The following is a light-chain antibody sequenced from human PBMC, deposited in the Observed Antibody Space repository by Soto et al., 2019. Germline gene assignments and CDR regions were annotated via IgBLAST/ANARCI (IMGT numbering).Light chain of an antibody. CDR1: QSVRTF. J-gene: IGKJ2*03. Sequence: EVVLTQSPATLSLSPGDRATLSCRASQSVRTFLAWYRQKPGQPPSLLIYDASKRAAGVPVRFTGSGSGTDFTLTISSLEPEDFAVYYCQRRSNWPPYSFGQGTKLEV. V-gene: IGKV3-11*01. CDR3: QRRSNWPPYS. CDR2: DAS.